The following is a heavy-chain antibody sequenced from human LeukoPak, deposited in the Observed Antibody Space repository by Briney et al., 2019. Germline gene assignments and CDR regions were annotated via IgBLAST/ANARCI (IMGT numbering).Heavy chain of an antibody. CDR3: TRGPPNWGYDF. V-gene: IGHV1-8*01. Sequence: ASVNVSCKASGYIITSYYINWVRQATGQRLEWLGWMSPNSGNTGYAQNFQGRVTMTRSTALSTAYMELSSPKSDDTAVYYCTRGPPNWGYDFWGQGTLVTVSS. D-gene: IGHD3/OR15-3a*01. CDR1: GYIITSYY. J-gene: IGHJ4*02. CDR2: MSPNSGNT.